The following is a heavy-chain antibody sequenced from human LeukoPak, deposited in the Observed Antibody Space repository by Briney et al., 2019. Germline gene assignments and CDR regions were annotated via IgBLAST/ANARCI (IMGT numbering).Heavy chain of an antibody. V-gene: IGHV4-39*07. D-gene: IGHD1-26*01. Sequence: SETLSLTCTVSGGSISGSSYYWGWIRQPPGKGLEWIGSIYYSGSTYYNPSLKSRVTISVDRSKNQFSLKLSSVTAADTAVYYCARSQWELLLSAFDIWGQGTMVTVSS. CDR1: GGSISGSSYY. CDR3: ARSQWELLLSAFDI. CDR2: IYYSGST. J-gene: IGHJ3*02.